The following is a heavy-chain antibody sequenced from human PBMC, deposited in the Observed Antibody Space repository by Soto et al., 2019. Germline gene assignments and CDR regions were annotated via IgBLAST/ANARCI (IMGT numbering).Heavy chain of an antibody. CDR2: IYPGDSDT. CDR3: ARAIDMTTNRRRFDP. J-gene: IGHJ5*02. Sequence: GESLKISCKGSGYSFTSYWIGWVRKMPGKGLEWMGIIYPGDSDTRYSPSFQGQVTISADKSISTAYLQWSSLKASDTAMYYCARAIDMTTNRRRFDPWGQGTLVTVSS. D-gene: IGHD2-21*01. CDR1: GYSFTSYW. V-gene: IGHV5-51*01.